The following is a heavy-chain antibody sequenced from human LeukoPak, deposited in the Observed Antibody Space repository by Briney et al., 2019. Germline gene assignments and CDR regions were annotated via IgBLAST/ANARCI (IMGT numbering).Heavy chain of an antibody. J-gene: IGHJ4*02. CDR3: ARDKLRGGRGFDY. D-gene: IGHD4-17*01. Sequence: SQTLSLTCAMSGDSVSSNSAAWNWIRQSPSSGLEWLGRTYYRSKWYNDYAVSVKSRITINPYTSKNQFSLQLNSVTTEDTAVYYCARDKLRGGRGFDYWGQGTLVTVSS. V-gene: IGHV6-1*01. CDR1: GDSVSSNSAA. CDR2: TYYRSKWYN.